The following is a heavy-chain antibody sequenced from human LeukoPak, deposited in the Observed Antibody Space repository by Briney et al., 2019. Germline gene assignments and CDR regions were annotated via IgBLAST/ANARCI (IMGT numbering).Heavy chain of an antibody. CDR1: GGSISSYY. V-gene: IGHV4-4*07. Sequence: SETLSLTCAVSGGSISSYYWSWIRQPAAKGREWIGRIYTSGSTNYNPSLTSRVTISVDKSKNQFSLKLSSVTAADTAVYYCARDGSYPFDYWGQGTLVTVSS. CDR3: ARDGSYPFDY. J-gene: IGHJ4*02. CDR2: IYTSGST. D-gene: IGHD1-26*01.